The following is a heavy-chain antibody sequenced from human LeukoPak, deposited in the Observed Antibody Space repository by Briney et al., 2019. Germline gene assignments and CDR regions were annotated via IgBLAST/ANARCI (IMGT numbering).Heavy chain of an antibody. CDR2: INPSGGDA. V-gene: IGHV1-46*01. D-gene: IGHD1-26*01. J-gene: IGHJ4*02. CDR1: GYTFTSYY. CDR3: ARMIHSGRYFYYFDY. Sequence: ASVKVSCKASGYTFTSYYMHWVRQAPGQGLKWMRIINPSGGDASYAQKFQGRVTMTRDMSTSTVYMELSSLRSEDAAVYYCARMIHSGRYFYYFDYWGQGTLVTVSS.